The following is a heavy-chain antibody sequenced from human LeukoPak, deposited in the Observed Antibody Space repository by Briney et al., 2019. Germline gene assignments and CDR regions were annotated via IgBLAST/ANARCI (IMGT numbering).Heavy chain of an antibody. D-gene: IGHD2-15*01. J-gene: IGHJ4*02. V-gene: IGHV4-59*01. CDR2: IYFSGST. CDR3: ARGGSGGSYYFDY. CDR1: GGSISSYY. Sequence: PSETLSLTCTVSGGSISSYYWSWIRQPPGKGQEWVGYIYFSGSTNYNPSLKSRVTISVDTSKNQFSLKLSSVTAADTAVYYCARGGSGGSYYFDYWGQGTLVTVSS.